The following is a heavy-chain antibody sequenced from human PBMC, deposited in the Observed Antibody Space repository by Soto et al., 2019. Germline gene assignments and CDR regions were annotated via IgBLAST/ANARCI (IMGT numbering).Heavy chain of an antibody. V-gene: IGHV1-2*04. CDR2: INPKSGDT. D-gene: IGHD3-10*01. CDR1: GYTFTGFY. CDR3: ARSAEFPTYGSENYPFYYGLDF. J-gene: IGHJ6*02. Sequence: QVQLVQSGAEVKKPGASVKVSCKASGYTFTGFYLHWVRQAPGHGLVWMGWINPKSGDTNYAQNFQGWVNMTRDTSISTAYMELSRLTSDDTAVYYCARSAEFPTYGSENYPFYYGLDFWGQGTTVTVSS.